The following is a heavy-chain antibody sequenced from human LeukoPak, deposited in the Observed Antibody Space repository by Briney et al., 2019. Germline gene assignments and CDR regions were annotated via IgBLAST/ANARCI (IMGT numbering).Heavy chain of an antibody. CDR3: AREYKAATRGYFRRPPRYFDY. CDR2: IYYSRST. D-gene: IGHD5-18*01. Sequence: SETLSLTCTVSGGSISSYYWSWIRQPPGKGLEWIGYIYYSRSTNYNPSLKSRVTISVDTSKNQFSLKLSSVTAADTAVYYCAREYKAATRGYFRRPPRYFDYWGQGTLVTVSS. CDR1: GGSISSYY. V-gene: IGHV4-59*01. J-gene: IGHJ4*02.